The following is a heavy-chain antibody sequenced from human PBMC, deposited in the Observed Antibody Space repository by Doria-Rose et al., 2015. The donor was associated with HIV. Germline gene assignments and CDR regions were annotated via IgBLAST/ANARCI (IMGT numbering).Heavy chain of an antibody. J-gene: IGHJ4*02. D-gene: IGHD6-13*01. CDR3: ARIKSSRWYHKYYFDF. V-gene: IGHV2-26*01. CDR2: IFSDDDR. CDR1: GVSLSSPGMG. Sequence: QITLKESGPVLVKPTETLTLTCTVSGVSLSSPGMGVSWIRQPPGKALEWLANIFSDDDRSYKTSLKNRLNISRGTSKSQVFLTMTDMDPVDTATYYCARIKSSRWYHKYYFDFWGQGTLVIVSA.